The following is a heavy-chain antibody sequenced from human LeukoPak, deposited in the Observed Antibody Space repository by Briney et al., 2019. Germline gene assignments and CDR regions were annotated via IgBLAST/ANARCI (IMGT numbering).Heavy chain of an antibody. CDR1: GFTFSTCS. D-gene: IGHD3-3*01. CDR3: ARPAIWFDP. CDR2: INPSSGYI. Sequence: GGSLRLSCAASGFTFSTCSMSWVRQAPGKGLEVVSSINPSSGYIYYADSVEGRFTISRDNAKNSLYLQMNSLRVEDTAVYCCARPAIWFDPWGQGTLVTVSS. V-gene: IGHV3-21*04. J-gene: IGHJ5*02.